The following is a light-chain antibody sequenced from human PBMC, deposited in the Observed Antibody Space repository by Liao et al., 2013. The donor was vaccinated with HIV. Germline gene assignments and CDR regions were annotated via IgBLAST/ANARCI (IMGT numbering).Light chain of an antibody. CDR2: KDS. Sequence: SYEVTQPPSVSVSPGQTANITCSGDKLGDKFVSWYKQKAGQSPVLLIYKDSDRPSGIPERFSGSSSGTTVTLTISGVQAEDEADYYCQSADSSATYPVFGGGTKLTVL. V-gene: IGLV3-25*03. CDR1: KLGDKF. J-gene: IGLJ3*02. CDR3: QSADSSATYPV.